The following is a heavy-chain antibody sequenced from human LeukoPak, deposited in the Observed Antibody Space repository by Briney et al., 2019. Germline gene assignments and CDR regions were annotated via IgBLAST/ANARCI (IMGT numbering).Heavy chain of an antibody. CDR1: GVSISSYY. CDR3: ARRGGSPLGAFDI. CDR2: IYYSERP. D-gene: IGHD1-26*01. Sequence: SETLSLTCTVSGVSISSYYWSWIRQPPGKGLEWIGYIYYSERPNYNPSLKSRVTISVDTSKNHFSLKLSSVTAADTAVYFCARRGGSPLGAFDIWGQGTMVTVSS. V-gene: IGHV4-59*01. J-gene: IGHJ3*02.